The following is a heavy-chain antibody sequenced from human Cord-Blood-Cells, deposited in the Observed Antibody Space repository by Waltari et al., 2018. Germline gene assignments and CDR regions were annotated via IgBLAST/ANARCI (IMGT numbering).Heavy chain of an antibody. Sequence: QVQLQESGPGLVKPSETLSLTCTVSGGSISSHYWSWIRQPPGKGLEWIGYIYYSCITNYNPSLKSRVTISVDTSKNQFSLKLSSVTAADTAVYYCARDASYDILTGYYDYWGQGTLVTVSS. V-gene: IGHV4-59*11. D-gene: IGHD3-9*01. J-gene: IGHJ4*02. CDR1: GGSISSHY. CDR3: ARDASYDILTGYYDY. CDR2: IYYSCIT.